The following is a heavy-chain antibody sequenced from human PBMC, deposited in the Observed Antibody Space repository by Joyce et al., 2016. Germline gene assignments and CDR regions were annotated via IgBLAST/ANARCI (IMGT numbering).Heavy chain of an antibody. V-gene: IGHV3-43*01. D-gene: IGHD3-10*01. CDR3: VKGPSTSIYGLDV. CDR1: GFTFDDYT. CDR2: FSWDGIST. Sequence: EIQLVESGGVVVRPGGSLRLSCAASGFTFDDYTMHWVRQIPGKGLEWIALFSWDGISTYYADSVKGRFTNSRDNSKNSLNLHMHSLRTDDTAVYYCVKGPSTSIYGLDVWGQGTTVTVSS. J-gene: IGHJ6*02.